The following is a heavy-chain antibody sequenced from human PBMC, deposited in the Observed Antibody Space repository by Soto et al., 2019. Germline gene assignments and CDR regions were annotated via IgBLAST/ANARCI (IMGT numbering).Heavy chain of an antibody. J-gene: IGHJ6*02. CDR3: ARDRDIAARPGPYYYYYGMDV. D-gene: IGHD6-6*01. CDR1: GGSVSSGSYY. Sequence: SETLSLTCTVSGGSVSSGSYYWSWIRQPPGKGLEWIGYIYYSGSTNYNPSLKSRVTISVDTSKNQFSLKLSSVTAADTAVYYCARDRDIAARPGPYYYYYGMDVWGQGTTVTVSS. V-gene: IGHV4-61*01. CDR2: IYYSGST.